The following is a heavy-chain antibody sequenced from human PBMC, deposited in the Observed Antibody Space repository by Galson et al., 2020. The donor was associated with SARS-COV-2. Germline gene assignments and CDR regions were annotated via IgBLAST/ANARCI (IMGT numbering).Heavy chain of an antibody. CDR3: AMPAVSPWGFNF. J-gene: IGHJ4*02. V-gene: IGHV4-39*01. CDR1: GGSISSSSYF. D-gene: IGHD7-27*01. CDR2: IYHSGSA. Sequence: SETLSLTCPVPGGSISSSSYFWAWIRQPPGKGLAWIGYIYHSGSAYYDPSPQSRVSIIVDTSKNQFSLKLTSVTAADTAVYYCAMPAVSPWGFNFWGQGILVTVSS.